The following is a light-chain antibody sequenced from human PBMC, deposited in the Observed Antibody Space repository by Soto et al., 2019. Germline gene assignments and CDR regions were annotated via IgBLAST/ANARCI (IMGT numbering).Light chain of an antibody. CDR1: QSVSNNY. CDR3: QQYGTSGT. Sequence: EIVLTQSPGTLSLSTGERATLSCRASQSVSNNYLAWYQQKPGEAPRLLIYGASNRATGIPDRFSGSGSGTDFTLTISRLEPEDSAVYYCQQYGTSGTFGQGTRLEIK. V-gene: IGKV3-20*01. J-gene: IGKJ5*01. CDR2: GAS.